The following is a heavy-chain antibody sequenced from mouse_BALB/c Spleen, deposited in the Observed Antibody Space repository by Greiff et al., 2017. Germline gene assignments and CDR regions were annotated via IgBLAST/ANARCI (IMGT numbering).Heavy chain of an antibody. J-gene: IGHJ4*01. Sequence: EVNVVESGGGLVKPGGSLKLSCAASGFTFSDYYMYWVRQTPEKRLEWVATISDGGSYTYYPDSVKGRYTISRDNAKNNLYLQMSSLKSEDTAMYYCAREGGNYAYAMDYWGQGTSVTVSS. CDR2: ISDGGSYT. CDR1: GFTFSDYY. V-gene: IGHV5-4*02. D-gene: IGHD2-1*01. CDR3: AREGGNYAYAMDY.